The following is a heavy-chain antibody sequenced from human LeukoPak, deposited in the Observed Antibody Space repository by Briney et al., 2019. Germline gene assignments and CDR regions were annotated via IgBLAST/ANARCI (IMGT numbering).Heavy chain of an antibody. J-gene: IGHJ5*02. Sequence: ASVKVSRKASGYTFTSYGISWVRQAPGQGLEWMGWISAYNGNTNYAQKLQGRVTMTTDTSTSTAYMELSSLRSEDTAVYYCARGVTMVRGVIITYYWFDPWGQGTLVTVSS. CDR3: ARGVTMVRGVIITYYWFDP. V-gene: IGHV1-18*01. CDR2: ISAYNGNT. D-gene: IGHD3-10*01. CDR1: GYTFTSYG.